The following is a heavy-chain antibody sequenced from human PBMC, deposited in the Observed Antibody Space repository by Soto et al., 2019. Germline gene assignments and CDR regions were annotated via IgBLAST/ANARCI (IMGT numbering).Heavy chain of an antibody. D-gene: IGHD5-18*01. CDR1: GFTFSSYA. V-gene: IGHV3-30-3*01. Sequence: GGSLRLSCAASGFTFSSYAMHWVRQAPGKGLEWVAVISYDGIKKYYADSVKGRFTISRDNSKNTLYLQMNSLRAEDTAVYYFARDPGTAMAPAGMDVWGQGTTVTV. CDR2: ISYDGIKK. J-gene: IGHJ6*02. CDR3: ARDPGTAMAPAGMDV.